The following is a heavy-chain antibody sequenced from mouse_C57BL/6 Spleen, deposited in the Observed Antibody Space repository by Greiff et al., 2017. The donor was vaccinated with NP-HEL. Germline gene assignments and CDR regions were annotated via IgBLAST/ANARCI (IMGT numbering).Heavy chain of an antibody. Sequence: EVQRVESGPELVKPGDSVKISCKASGYSFTGYFMNWVMQSHGKSLEWIGRINPYNGDTFYNQKFKGKATLTVDKSSSTAHMELRSLTSEDSAVYYWARRASCYGSSYGCFDVWGKGTTVTVSS. V-gene: IGHV1-20*01. CDR2: INPYNGDT. J-gene: IGHJ1*03. CDR1: GYSFTGYF. CDR3: ARRASCYGSSYGCFDV. D-gene: IGHD1-1*01.